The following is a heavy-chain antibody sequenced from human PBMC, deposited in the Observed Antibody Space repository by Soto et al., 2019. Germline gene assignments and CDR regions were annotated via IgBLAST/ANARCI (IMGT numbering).Heavy chain of an antibody. D-gene: IGHD2-2*01. V-gene: IGHV2-5*02. J-gene: IGHJ4*02. Sequence: QITLKESGPTLVKPTQTLTLTCTFSGFSLSTSGVGVGWIRQPPGKALEWLALIYWDGDERYSPSLRTRLTITKDTAKRQVVLTMPNIDPVDTATYDCSHRSSTSGVFDYCVQGTLVTVSS. CDR2: IYWDGDE. CDR3: SHRSSTSGVFDY. CDR1: GFSLSTSGVG.